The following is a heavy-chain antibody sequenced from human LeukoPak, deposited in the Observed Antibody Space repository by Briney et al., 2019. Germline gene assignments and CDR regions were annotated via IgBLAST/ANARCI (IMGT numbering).Heavy chain of an antibody. Sequence: SETLSLTCTVSGGSISSYYWSWIRQPPGKGLEWIGYIYYSGSTNYNPSLKSRVTISVDTSKNQFSLKLSSVTAADTAVYYCARHVTLGNIGYWGQGTLVTVSS. CDR3: ARHVTLGNIGY. CDR2: IYYSGST. V-gene: IGHV4-59*08. J-gene: IGHJ4*02. CDR1: GGSISSYY. D-gene: IGHD7-27*01.